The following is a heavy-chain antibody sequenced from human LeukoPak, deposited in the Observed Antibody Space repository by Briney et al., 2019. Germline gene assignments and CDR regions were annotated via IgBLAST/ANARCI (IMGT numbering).Heavy chain of an antibody. D-gene: IGHD3-3*01. J-gene: IGHJ4*02. Sequence: PGGSLRLFCAASGFTFSLYAMNWVRQAPGKGLEWVSYINSGSSDKHYTESVRGRFTISRDNAKKTLYLQMNSLRAEDTAVYFCARDTYEPGLIDFWGQGTLVSVSS. V-gene: IGHV3-21*05. CDR3: ARDTYEPGLIDF. CDR1: GFTFSLYA. CDR2: INSGSSDK.